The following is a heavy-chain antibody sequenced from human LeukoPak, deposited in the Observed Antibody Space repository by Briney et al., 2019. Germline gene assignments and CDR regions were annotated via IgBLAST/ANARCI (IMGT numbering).Heavy chain of an antibody. CDR1: AGSISGFIYY. D-gene: IGHD2-2*01. V-gene: IGHV4-39*01. J-gene: IGHJ3*01. CDR2: IYYTGST. CDR3: GRSSRTLPHTSFDV. Sequence: SETLSLTCTVSAGSISGFIYYWGWIRQPPGKGLEWIGNIYYTGSTYYNPSLKGRVTMSVDTSKNQFSLKVSSVTAADTAVYYRGRSSRTLPHTSFDVWGLGTMVTVSS.